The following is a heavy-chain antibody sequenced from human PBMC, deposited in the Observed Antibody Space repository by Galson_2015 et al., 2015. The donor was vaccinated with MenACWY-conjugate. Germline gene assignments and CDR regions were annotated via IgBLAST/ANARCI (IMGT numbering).Heavy chain of an antibody. Sequence: FLRLSCAASGFTFNNYWMHWVRQPPGEGLEWISYIKADGSFSNYADSVKGRFTIPTDNAKNMVYLQMDGLGDEDTAVYFCARDNNWSFDSWGQGTLVTASS. D-gene: IGHD1-1*01. CDR1: GFTFNNYW. J-gene: IGHJ4*02. CDR2: IKADGSFS. CDR3: ARDNNWSFDS. V-gene: IGHV3-74*01.